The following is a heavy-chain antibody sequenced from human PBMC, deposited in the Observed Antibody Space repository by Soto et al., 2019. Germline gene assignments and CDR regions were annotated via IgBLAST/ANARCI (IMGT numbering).Heavy chain of an antibody. CDR1: GFTFSSYA. Sequence: PGGSLRLSCAASGFTFSSYAMHWVRQAPGKGLEWVAVISYDGSNKYYADSVKGRFTISRDNSKNTLYLQMNSLRAEDTAVYYCASSYIEVGATERDYWGQGTLVTVSS. J-gene: IGHJ4*02. CDR3: ASSYIEVGATERDY. V-gene: IGHV3-30-3*01. D-gene: IGHD1-26*01. CDR2: ISYDGSNK.